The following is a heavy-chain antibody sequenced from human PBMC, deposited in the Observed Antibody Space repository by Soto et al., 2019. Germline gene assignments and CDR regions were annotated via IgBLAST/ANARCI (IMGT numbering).Heavy chain of an antibody. CDR1: GFPFSSYS. Sequence: GGSLRLSCAASGFPFSSYSMSWVRQAPGKGLEWVSAISGSGGSTYYADSVKGRFTISRDNSKNTLYLQMNSLRAEDTAVYYCAKRIIWVPYYMDVWGKGTTVTVSS. D-gene: IGHD3-16*01. CDR2: ISGSGGST. CDR3: AKRIIWVPYYMDV. J-gene: IGHJ6*03. V-gene: IGHV3-23*01.